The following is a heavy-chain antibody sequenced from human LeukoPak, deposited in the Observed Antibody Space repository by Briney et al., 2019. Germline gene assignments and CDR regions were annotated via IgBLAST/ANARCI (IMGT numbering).Heavy chain of an antibody. Sequence: GASVKVSCKASGYTFSSYAISWVRQAPGQGLEWMGGIIPIFGTANYAQKFQGRVTITADESTSTAYMELSSLRSEDTAVYYCATPAAYYYDSSGYYLFDYWGQGTLVTVSS. V-gene: IGHV1-69*13. J-gene: IGHJ4*02. D-gene: IGHD3-22*01. CDR3: ATPAAYYYDSSGYYLFDY. CDR2: IIPIFGTA. CDR1: GYTFSSYA.